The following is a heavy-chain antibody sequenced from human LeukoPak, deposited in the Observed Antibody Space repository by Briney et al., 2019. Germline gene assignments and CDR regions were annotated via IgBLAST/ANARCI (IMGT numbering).Heavy chain of an antibody. J-gene: IGHJ6*02. CDR1: GFTFSNYA. Sequence: GGSLRLSCAASGFTFSNYAMGWVRQAPGKGLEWVSAIIGSGDSTYYADSVKGRFAISRDNSKNTLYLQMNSLRAEDTAVYYCAKRYCSSTSCSYYYYFGLDVWGQGTTVTVSS. CDR3: AKRYCSSTSCSYYYYFGLDV. CDR2: IIGSGDST. V-gene: IGHV3-23*01. D-gene: IGHD2-2*01.